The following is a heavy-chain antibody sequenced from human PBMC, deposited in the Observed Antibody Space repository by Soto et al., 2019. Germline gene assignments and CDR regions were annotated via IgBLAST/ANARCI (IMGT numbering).Heavy chain of an antibody. Sequence: QVQLQESGPGLVKPSQTLSLTCTVSGGSISSSGSYWTWIRQHPGKGLEWIGYISYSGSTVYNPSIESRVTISVDTSKNQFSLNLCSVTAADTAVYYCARAAANIDYWGQGTLVTVSS. D-gene: IGHD2-2*01. CDR2: ISYSGST. J-gene: IGHJ4*02. CDR1: GGSISSSGSY. CDR3: ARAAANIDY. V-gene: IGHV4-31*03.